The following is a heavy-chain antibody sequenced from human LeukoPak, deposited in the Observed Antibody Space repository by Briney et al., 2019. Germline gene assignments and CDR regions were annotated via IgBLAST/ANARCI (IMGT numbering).Heavy chain of an antibody. V-gene: IGHV3-30-3*01. J-gene: IGHJ4*02. CDR2: ISSDGGNR. D-gene: IGHD6-19*01. CDR3: ARGRAVTGSTVIDY. Sequence: PGGSLRLSCAASGFTFSSYAMHWVRRAPGKALEWVATISSDGGNRYYSDSVKGRFTISRDNSKNTLYLQMNSLRPEDTAVFHCARGRAVTGSTVIDYWAQGTLVTVSS. CDR1: GFTFSSYA.